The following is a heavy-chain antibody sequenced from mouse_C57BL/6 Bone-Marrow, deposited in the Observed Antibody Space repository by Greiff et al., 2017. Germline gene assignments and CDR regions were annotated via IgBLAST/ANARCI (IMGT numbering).Heavy chain of an antibody. CDR1: GYTFTSYW. D-gene: IGHD1-1*01. CDR3: ARSSGDDYGSSDYYAMDY. J-gene: IGHJ4*01. CDR2: INPTDGGT. Sequence: VQLQQPGTELVKPGASVKLSCKASGYTFTSYWMHWVKQRPGQGLEWIGNINPTDGGTNYNEKFKSKATLTVDKSSSTAYMQLSSLTSEDSAVYYCARSSGDDYGSSDYYAMDYWGQGTSVTVSS. V-gene: IGHV1-53*01.